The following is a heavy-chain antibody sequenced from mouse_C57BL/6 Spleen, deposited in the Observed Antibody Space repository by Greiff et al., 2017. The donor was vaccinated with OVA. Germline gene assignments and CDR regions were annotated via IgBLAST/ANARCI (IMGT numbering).Heavy chain of an antibody. CDR1: GYTFTDYN. Sequence: EVMLVESGPELVKPGASVKMSCKASGYTFTDYNMHWVKQSHGKSLEWIGYINPNNGGTSYNQKFKGKATLTVNKSSSTAYMELRSLTSEDSAVYYCARNYYGSSSDYWGQGTTLTVSS. D-gene: IGHD1-1*01. CDR3: ARNYYGSSSDY. J-gene: IGHJ2*01. V-gene: IGHV1-22*01. CDR2: INPNNGGT.